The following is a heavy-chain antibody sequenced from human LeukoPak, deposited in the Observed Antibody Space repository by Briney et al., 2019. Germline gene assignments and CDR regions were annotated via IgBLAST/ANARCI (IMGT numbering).Heavy chain of an antibody. J-gene: IGHJ2*01. Sequence: GGSLRLSCAASGFTFSSYSINWVRQAPGKGLEWVSSISSSSSYIYYADSVKGRFTISRDNAKNSLYLQMNSLRAEDTAVYYCARRTVTRDWYFDLWGRGTLVTVSS. CDR2: ISSSSSYI. CDR3: ARRTVTRDWYFDL. CDR1: GFTFSSYS. D-gene: IGHD4-17*01. V-gene: IGHV3-21*04.